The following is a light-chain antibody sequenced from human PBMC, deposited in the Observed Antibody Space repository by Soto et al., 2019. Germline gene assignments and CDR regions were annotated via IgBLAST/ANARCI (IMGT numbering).Light chain of an antibody. Sequence: EIVLTQSPGTLSLSPGERATLSCRASQSVSSSYLAWYQQKPGQAPRLLIYGASGRATGIPDRFSGSGSGPDFTLTISSLEPDDFAVYYCQQYGSSPPVTFGQGTRLEMK. V-gene: IGKV3-20*01. J-gene: IGKJ5*01. CDR3: QQYGSSPPVT. CDR2: GAS. CDR1: QSVSSSY.